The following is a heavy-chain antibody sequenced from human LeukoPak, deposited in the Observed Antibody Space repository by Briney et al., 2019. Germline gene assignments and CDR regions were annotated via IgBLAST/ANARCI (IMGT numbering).Heavy chain of an antibody. CDR3: ARGLLWFGEFYFDY. D-gene: IGHD3-10*01. CDR2: IYHSGST. J-gene: IGHJ4*02. V-gene: IGHV4-4*02. Sequence: PSGTLSLTCAVSGGSISSSNWWRWVRQPPGKGLEWIGEIYHSGSTNYNPSLKSRVTISVDKSKNQFSLKLSSVTAADTAVYYCARGLLWFGEFYFDYWGQGTLVTVSS. CDR1: GGSISSSNW.